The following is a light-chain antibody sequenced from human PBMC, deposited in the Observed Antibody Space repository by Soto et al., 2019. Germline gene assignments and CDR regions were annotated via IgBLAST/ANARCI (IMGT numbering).Light chain of an antibody. Sequence: SYELTQPPSVSVAPGKTARITCGGNNIGSKSVHWYQQKPGQAPVLVIYYDSDRPSGIPERLSGFNSGNTATLTISRVEAGDEADYYCQVWDSSSDHVVFGGGTKLTVL. V-gene: IGLV3-21*04. J-gene: IGLJ2*01. CDR3: QVWDSSSDHVV. CDR2: YDS. CDR1: NIGSKS.